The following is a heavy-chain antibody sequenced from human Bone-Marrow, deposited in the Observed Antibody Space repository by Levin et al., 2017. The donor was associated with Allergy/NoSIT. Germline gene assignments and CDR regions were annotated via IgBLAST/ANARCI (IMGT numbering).Heavy chain of an antibody. CDR3: AREASHFDY. J-gene: IGHJ4*02. Sequence: GESLKISCAASGFIFNTYEMSWVRQAPGKGLEWMSYIDKSGSTRYYADSVKGRFTVSRDNANNALYLQMNSLRAEDTAVYYCAREASHFDYWGQGTLVTVSS. V-gene: IGHV3-48*03. CDR2: IDKSGSTR. CDR1: GFIFNTYE.